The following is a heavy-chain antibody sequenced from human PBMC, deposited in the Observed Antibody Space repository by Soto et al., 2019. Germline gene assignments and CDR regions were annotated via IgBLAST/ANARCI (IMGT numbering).Heavy chain of an antibody. CDR3: AKDIEGIAARPYGMDV. J-gene: IGHJ6*02. Sequence: RLSCAASGFTFSSYAMSWVRQAPGKGLEWVSAISGSGGSTYYADSVKGRFTISRDNSKNTLYLQMNSLRGEDTAVYYCAKDIEGIAARPYGMDVWGQGTTVTVSS. CDR1: GFTFSSYA. V-gene: IGHV3-23*01. D-gene: IGHD6-6*01. CDR2: ISGSGGST.